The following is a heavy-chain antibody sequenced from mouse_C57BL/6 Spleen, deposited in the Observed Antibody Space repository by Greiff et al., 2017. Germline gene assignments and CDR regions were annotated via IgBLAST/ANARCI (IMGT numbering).Heavy chain of an antibody. J-gene: IGHJ1*03. D-gene: IGHD1-1*01. CDR3: ARGSSYGGWYFDV. V-gene: IGHV5-17*01. CDR1: GFTFSDYG. CDR2: ISSGSSTI. Sequence: EVKLVESGGGLVKPGGSLKLSCAASGFTFSDYGMHWVRQAPEKGLEWVAYISSGSSTIYYADTVKGRFTISRDNAKNTLFLQMTSLRSEATAMYYCARGSSYGGWYFDVWGTGTTVTVSS.